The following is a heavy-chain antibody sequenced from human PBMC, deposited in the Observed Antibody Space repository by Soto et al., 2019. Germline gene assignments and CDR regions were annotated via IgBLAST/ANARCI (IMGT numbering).Heavy chain of an antibody. CDR1: GGTFSSYA. D-gene: IGHD6-13*01. CDR3: SRDKSSSRFDY. CDR2: IIPIFGTA. J-gene: IGHJ4*02. V-gene: IGHV1-69*06. Sequence: ASVKVSCKASGGTFSSYAISWVRPAPGQGLEWMGGIIPIFGTANYAQKFQGRVTITADKSTSTAYMELSSLRSEDTAVYYCSRDKSSSRFDYWGQGTLVTVSS.